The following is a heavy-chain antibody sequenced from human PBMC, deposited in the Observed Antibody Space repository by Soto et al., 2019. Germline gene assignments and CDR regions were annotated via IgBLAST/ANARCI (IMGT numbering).Heavy chain of an antibody. D-gene: IGHD1-26*01. CDR3: ASSIVGATGGTFDY. CDR2: ISAYNGNT. V-gene: IGHV1-18*01. Sequence: ASVKVSCKASGYTFTSYGISWVRPAPGQGLEWMGWISAYNGNTNYAQKLQGRVIMTTDTSTSTAYMELRSLRSDDTAVYYCASSIVGATGGTFDYWGQGTRVTV. CDR1: GYTFTSYG. J-gene: IGHJ4*02.